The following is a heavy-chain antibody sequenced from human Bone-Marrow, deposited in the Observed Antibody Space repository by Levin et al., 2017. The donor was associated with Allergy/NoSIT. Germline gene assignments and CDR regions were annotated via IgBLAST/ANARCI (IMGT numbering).Heavy chain of an antibody. CDR2: ISGTGEST. Sequence: EASVKVSCEASGFMFSDYGMNWVRQAPGKGLEWVSGISGTGESTQYADSVKGRFAISRDNPRNTLNLQMNSLRVEDTAVYFCVRGHSGWFQEEDYWGQGILVTVSS. D-gene: IGHD6-19*01. CDR3: VRGHSGWFQEEDY. CDR1: GFMFSDYG. V-gene: IGHV3-23*01. J-gene: IGHJ4*02.